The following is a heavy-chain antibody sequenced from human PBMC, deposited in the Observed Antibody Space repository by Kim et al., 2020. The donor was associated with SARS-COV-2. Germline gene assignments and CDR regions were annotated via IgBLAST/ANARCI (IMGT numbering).Heavy chain of an antibody. Sequence: ASVKVSCKASGYNFTNYGITWVRQAPGQGLEWMGWISAYNDDTIYAQKFHERVTMTIGIPSATAYLELRSLRSDDAAIYYCARVGYAYAGTENYYYYYYGMDVWGQGTTVTVSS. CDR1: GYNFTNYG. CDR3: ARVGYAYAGTENYYYYYYGMDV. D-gene: IGHD3-16*01. V-gene: IGHV1-18*04. J-gene: IGHJ6*01. CDR2: ISAYNDDT.